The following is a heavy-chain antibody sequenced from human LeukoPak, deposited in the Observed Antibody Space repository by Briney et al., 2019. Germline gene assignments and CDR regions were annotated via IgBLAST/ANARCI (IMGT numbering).Heavy chain of an antibody. CDR1: GFTFSNYA. J-gene: IGHJ4*02. CDR3: AKDYSRSDDSGTEKDLPCDY. D-gene: IGHD3-10*01. V-gene: IGHV3-23*01. CDR2: ISDSGGST. Sequence: PGGSLRLSCAASGFTFSNYAMGWVRQAPGKGLEWVSSISDSGGSTFYADSVKGRFTISRDNSKNTLYVQMNSLRAEDTAVYYCAKDYSRSDDSGTEKDLPCDYWGEGALVTVSS.